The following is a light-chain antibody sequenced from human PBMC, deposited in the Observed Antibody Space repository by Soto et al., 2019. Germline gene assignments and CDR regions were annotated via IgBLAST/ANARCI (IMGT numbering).Light chain of an antibody. CDR2: KAS. Sequence: DIQMTQSPSTLSASVGDRVTITCRASQSISSWLAWYQQKPGKAPKLLLYKASSLESGVPSRFSGSGSGTEFTLTISSLQPDDFATDYCQQYNSYPTFGQGTKVEIK. V-gene: IGKV1-5*03. J-gene: IGKJ1*01. CDR1: QSISSW. CDR3: QQYNSYPT.